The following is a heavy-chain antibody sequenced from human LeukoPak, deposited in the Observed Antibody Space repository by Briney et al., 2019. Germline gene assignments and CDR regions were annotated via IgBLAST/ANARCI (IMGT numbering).Heavy chain of an antibody. D-gene: IGHD2-2*01. CDR2: IGTAGDT. J-gene: IGHJ6*02. V-gene: IGHV3-13*01. Sequence: GGSLRLSCAASGFTFSSYDMHWVRQATGKGLEWVSAIGTAGDTYYPGSVKGRFTISRENAKNSLYLQMNSLRAGDTAVYYCARGPVVVPGYYGMDVWGQGTMVTVSS. CDR3: ARGPVVVPGYYGMDV. CDR1: GFTFSSYD.